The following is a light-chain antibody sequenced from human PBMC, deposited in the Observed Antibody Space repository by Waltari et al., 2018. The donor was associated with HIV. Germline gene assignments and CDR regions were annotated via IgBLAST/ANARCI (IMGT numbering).Light chain of an antibody. J-gene: IGLJ3*02. V-gene: IGLV1-40*01. Sequence: QSVLTQPPSVSGAPGQNVTVSCTGRSSNIGTNYDVHWYQFLPGEVPKPLIYGNTIRPAGVPGRFSGSSSGTSASLAITGLQPADEADYYCQSYDNTVNGWVFGGGTRVTV. CDR1: SSNIGTNYD. CDR3: QSYDNTVNGWV. CDR2: GNT.